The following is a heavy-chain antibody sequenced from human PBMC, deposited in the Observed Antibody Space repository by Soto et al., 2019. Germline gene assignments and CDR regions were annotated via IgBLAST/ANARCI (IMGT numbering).Heavy chain of an antibody. CDR1: GGSTSSGGFY. V-gene: IGHV4-31*03. CDR2: IYYSGIS. Sequence: PSETLSLTCTVSGGSTSSGGFYWSWIRQHPGKGLEWIGYIYYSGISYYNPSLKSRVSISLDTSRNQFSMTLNSVTAADTAVYYGARNGYTYGMAVWGQGATVTVSS. D-gene: IGHD5-18*01. CDR3: ARNGYTYGMAV. J-gene: IGHJ6*02.